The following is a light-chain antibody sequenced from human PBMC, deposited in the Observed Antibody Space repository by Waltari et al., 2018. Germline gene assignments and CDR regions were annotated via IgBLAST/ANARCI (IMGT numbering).Light chain of an antibody. CDR2: AAS. CDR3: QQYQDYPHT. V-gene: IGKV1-16*01. J-gene: IGKJ4*01. CDR1: QDIGDF. Sequence: DIQMTHSPSSLTASVGDRVTITCRARQDIGDFLVWFQQRPGKAPKSLIYAASTLQGGVPARFSGSGSGTDFTLTISSLQPEDSGTYYCQQYQDYPHTFGGGTRVEVK.